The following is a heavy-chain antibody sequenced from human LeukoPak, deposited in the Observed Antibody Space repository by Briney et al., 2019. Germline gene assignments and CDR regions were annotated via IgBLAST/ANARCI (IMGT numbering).Heavy chain of an antibody. CDR1: GFTFDDYA. CDR2: ISWNSGSI. Sequence: GGSLRLSCAASGFTFDDYAMHWVRQAPGKGLEWVSGISWNSGSIGYADSVKGRFTISRDNAKNSLYLQMNSLRAEDTALYYCATYSSSSGHYYGMDVWGQGTTVTVSS. CDR3: ATYSSSSGHYYGMDV. J-gene: IGHJ6*02. V-gene: IGHV3-9*01. D-gene: IGHD6-6*01.